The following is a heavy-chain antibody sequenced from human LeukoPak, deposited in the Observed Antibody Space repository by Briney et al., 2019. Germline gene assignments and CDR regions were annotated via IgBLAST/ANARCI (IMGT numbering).Heavy chain of an antibody. J-gene: IGHJ3*02. CDR2: IWYDGSNK. Sequence: PPGGSLRLSCAASGFTFSSYGMHWVRQAPGKGLEWVAVIWYDGSNKYYADSVKGRFTISRDNSKNTLYLQMNSLRAEDTAVYYCATDGGSVAFDIWGQGTMVTVSS. CDR1: GFTFSSYG. V-gene: IGHV3-33*01. CDR3: ATDGGSVAFDI. D-gene: IGHD3-10*01.